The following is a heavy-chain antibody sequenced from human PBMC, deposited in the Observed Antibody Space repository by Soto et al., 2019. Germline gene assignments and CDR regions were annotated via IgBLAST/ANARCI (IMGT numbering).Heavy chain of an antibody. V-gene: IGHV5-51*01. D-gene: IGHD3-22*01. Sequence: PGESLKISCKSSGYGFPTYWIGWLRQMPGKGLEWMGIIYPGDSDTRYSPSFQGQITISVDKSLSTTYLQWHSLKASDSAIYYCARHYYDGNGYYPEAWGQGTLVTVSS. CDR3: ARHYYDGNGYYPEA. CDR2: IYPGDSDT. CDR1: GYGFPTYW. J-gene: IGHJ5*02.